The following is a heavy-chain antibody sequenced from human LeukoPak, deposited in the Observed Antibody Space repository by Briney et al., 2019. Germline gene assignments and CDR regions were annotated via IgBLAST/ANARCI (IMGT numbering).Heavy chain of an antibody. CDR2: INPSGGST. CDR3: ARAEGATTDAFDT. Sequence: GASVGVSFKASGYTFTSYYMHWVRQAPGQGLEWMGIINPSGGSTSYAQKFQGRVTMTRDTSTSTVYMELSSLRSEDTAVYYCARAEGATTDAFDTWGQGTMVTVSS. V-gene: IGHV1-46*01. CDR1: GYTFTSYY. J-gene: IGHJ3*02. D-gene: IGHD1-26*01.